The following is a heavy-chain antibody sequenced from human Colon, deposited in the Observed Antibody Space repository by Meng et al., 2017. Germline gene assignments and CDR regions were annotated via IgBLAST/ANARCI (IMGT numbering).Heavy chain of an antibody. D-gene: IGHD2-2*01. CDR1: GFTFSDYE. CDR2: ISSSGNII. Sequence: GSLRLSCATSGFTFSDYEINWVRQAPGKGLEWISYISSSGNIIYYADSVKGRFTVSRDNAKNSLYLQMNSLRADDSAVYYCARLGYCGSTSCYSYYGMDVWGQGTTVTVSS. V-gene: IGHV3-48*03. CDR3: ARLGYCGSTSCYSYYGMDV. J-gene: IGHJ6*02.